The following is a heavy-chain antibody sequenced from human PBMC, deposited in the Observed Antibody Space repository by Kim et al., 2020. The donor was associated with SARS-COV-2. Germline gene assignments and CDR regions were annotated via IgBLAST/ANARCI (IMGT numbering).Heavy chain of an antibody. V-gene: IGHV3-48*03. D-gene: IGHD3-10*01. CDR2: SSSGGTTR. CDR3: ARDLHKVRGIFPYFYGMDV. Sequence: GGSLRLSCAASEFTFSSYEMNWVRQAPGKGLEWVSYSSSGGTTRYYADSGKGRFTISRDNAKSSLYLQMNSLGVEDTAVYYCARDLHKVRGIFPYFYGMDVWGQGTTVTVSS. CDR1: EFTFSSYE. J-gene: IGHJ6*02.